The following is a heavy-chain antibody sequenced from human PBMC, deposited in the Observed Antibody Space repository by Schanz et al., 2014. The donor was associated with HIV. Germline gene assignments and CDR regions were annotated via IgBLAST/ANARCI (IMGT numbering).Heavy chain of an antibody. Sequence: EVQLVESGGGVVQPGGSLRLSCAVSGFTLSSYWMNWVRQAPGKGLEWVANIKQDGSEKHYVDSVKGRFTISRDNSKNTFYLQMNSLRDEDTAVYYCAKWGDGYCTGGSCGGSFDYWGQGTLVTVSS. V-gene: IGHV3-7*03. CDR2: IKQDGSEK. D-gene: IGHD2-15*01. J-gene: IGHJ4*02. CDR3: AKWGDGYCTGGSCGGSFDY. CDR1: GFTLSSYW.